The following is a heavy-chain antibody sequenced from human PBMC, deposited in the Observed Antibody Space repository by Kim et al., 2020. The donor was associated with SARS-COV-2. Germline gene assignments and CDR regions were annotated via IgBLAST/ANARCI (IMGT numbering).Heavy chain of an antibody. Sequence: GGSLRLSCAASGFTFSGYNMNWVRQAPGKGLEWVSCISSISSYIYYADSVKGRFTISRDNAKNSLYLQMNSLRVEDTAVYYCAREGPFEIYIYGSSLNAFDIWGQGTMVTVSS. V-gene: IGHV3-21*01. J-gene: IGHJ3*02. CDR3: AREGPFEIYIYGSSLNAFDI. CDR2: ISSISSYI. D-gene: IGHD5-18*01. CDR1: GFTFSGYN.